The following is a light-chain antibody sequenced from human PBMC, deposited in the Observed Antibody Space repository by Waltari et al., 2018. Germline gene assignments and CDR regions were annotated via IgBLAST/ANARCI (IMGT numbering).Light chain of an antibody. V-gene: IGKV1-5*01. CDR1: QSVSEW. J-gene: IGKJ1*01. CDR3: QHYSHSSPWT. CDR2: DVS. Sequence: DIQMTQSPSTLSASVGDRVTITCRAIQSVSEWLAWYQQKPGKAPELLIFDVSTLKSGVPSRFSGRGSGTEFTLTISSLQPDDFATYYCQHYSHSSPWTFGQGTKVEIK.